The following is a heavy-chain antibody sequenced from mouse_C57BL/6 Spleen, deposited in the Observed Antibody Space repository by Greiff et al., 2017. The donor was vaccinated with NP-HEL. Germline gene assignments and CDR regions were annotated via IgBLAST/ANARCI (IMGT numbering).Heavy chain of an antibody. D-gene: IGHD4-1*01. V-gene: IGHV1-69*01. CDR2: IYPSDSYT. CDR3: ARKANWDAYFDY. Sequence: QVQLQQPGAELVMPGASVKLSCKASGYTFTSYWMHWVKQRPGQGLEWIGEIYPSDSYTNYNQKFKGKSTLTVDKSTSTAYMQLSSLTSEDSAVYSCARKANWDAYFDYWGQGTTLTVSS. J-gene: IGHJ2*01. CDR1: GYTFTSYW.